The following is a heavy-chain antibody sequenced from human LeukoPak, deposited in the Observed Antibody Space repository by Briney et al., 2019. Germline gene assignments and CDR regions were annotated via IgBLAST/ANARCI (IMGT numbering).Heavy chain of an antibody. CDR2: ITHSGSS. Sequence: SETLSLTCAVYGGSFSDYQWSWIRQPPGKGLEWIGEITHSGSSNYNPSLESRLTISVDKSKNQFSLKLNSVTAADTAVYYCARRKGYVGWFDPWGQGTLVTVSS. D-gene: IGHD1-1*01. V-gene: IGHV4-34*01. CDR1: GGSFSDYQ. CDR3: ARRKGYVGWFDP. J-gene: IGHJ5*02.